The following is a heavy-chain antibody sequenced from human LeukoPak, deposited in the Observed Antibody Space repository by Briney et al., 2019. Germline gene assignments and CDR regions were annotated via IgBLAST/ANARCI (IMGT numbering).Heavy chain of an antibody. CDR2: SYHSGNT. D-gene: IGHD5-12*01. V-gene: IGHV4-59*01. CDR3: VASPRGSRYYFDY. J-gene: IGHJ4*02. CDR1: GGSISSYY. Sequence: SETLSLTCTVSGGSISSYYWSWIRQSPGKGLEWIAYSYHSGNTNYNPSHKSRVTISVDTSKNQFSLKLSSVTAADTAVYYCVASPRGSRYYFDYWGQGTPATVSS.